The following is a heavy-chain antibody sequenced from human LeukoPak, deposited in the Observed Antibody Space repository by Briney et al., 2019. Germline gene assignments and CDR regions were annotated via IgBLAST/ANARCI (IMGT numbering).Heavy chain of an antibody. CDR3: ARADYYYNLTGYYPGYAFDI. CDR1: GGSFSGYY. CDR2: INHSGST. V-gene: IGHV4-34*01. Sequence: SETLSLTCAVYGGSFSGYYWSWIRQPPGKGLEWIGEINHSGSTNYNPSLKSRVTISVDTSKNQLSLKLSSVTAADTAVYYCARADYYYNLTGYYPGYAFDIWGQGTMVTVPS. J-gene: IGHJ3*02. D-gene: IGHD3-9*01.